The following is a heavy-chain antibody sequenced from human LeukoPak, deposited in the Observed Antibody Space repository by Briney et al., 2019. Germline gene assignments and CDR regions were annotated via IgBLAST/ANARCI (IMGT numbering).Heavy chain of an antibody. CDR1: GFSFSSYS. CDR3: ARDRILGYSSL. CDR2: IGTSTSTI. D-gene: IGHD4-11*01. Sequence: GGSLRLSCAASGFSFSSYSMNWVRQAPGEGLEWVSYIGTSTSTIYYADSVKGRFTVSRDNAKNSLYLQMNSLRAEDTAVYYCARDRILGYSSLWGQGTLVTVSS. J-gene: IGHJ4*02. V-gene: IGHV3-48*01.